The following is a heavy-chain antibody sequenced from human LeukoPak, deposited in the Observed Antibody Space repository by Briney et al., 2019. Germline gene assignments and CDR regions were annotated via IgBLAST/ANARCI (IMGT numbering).Heavy chain of an antibody. D-gene: IGHD3-3*01. CDR2: IYYSGST. V-gene: IGHV4-59*01. CDR3: ARDRGSKGYDFWSGYYSHDAFDI. CDR1: GGSISSYY. J-gene: IGHJ3*02. Sequence: SQTLSLTCTVSGGSISSYYWSWIRQPPGKGLEWIGYIYYSGSTNYNPSLKSRVTISVDTSKNQFSLKLSSVTAADTAVYYCARDRGSKGYDFWSGYYSHDAFDIWGQGTMVTVSS.